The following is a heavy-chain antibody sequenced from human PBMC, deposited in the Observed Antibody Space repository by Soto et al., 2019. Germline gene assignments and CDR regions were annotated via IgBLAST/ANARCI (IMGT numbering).Heavy chain of an antibody. CDR3: ARGEGGWSYIFDY. D-gene: IGHD6-19*01. Sequence: GASVKVSCKASGYTFTSYAMHWVRQAPGQKLEWMGWINAGSGNTKYSQKFQGRVTITRDTSASTAYMELSSLRSEDTAVYYCARGEGGWSYIFDYWGQGTLVTVSS. J-gene: IGHJ4*02. V-gene: IGHV1-3*01. CDR2: INAGSGNT. CDR1: GYTFTSYA.